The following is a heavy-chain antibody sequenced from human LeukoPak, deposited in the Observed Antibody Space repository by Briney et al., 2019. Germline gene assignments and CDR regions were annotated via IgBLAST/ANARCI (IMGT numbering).Heavy chain of an antibody. Sequence: ASVKVSCKASGYTFTGYYMHWVRQAPGQGLGWMGWINPNSGGTNYAQKFQGRVTMTRNTSISTAYMELSSLRSEDTAVYYCARDNGGTAMAYYYYYYMDVWGKGTTVTISS. V-gene: IGHV1-2*02. D-gene: IGHD5-18*01. CDR2: INPNSGGT. J-gene: IGHJ6*03. CDR1: GYTFTGYY. CDR3: ARDNGGTAMAYYYYYYMDV.